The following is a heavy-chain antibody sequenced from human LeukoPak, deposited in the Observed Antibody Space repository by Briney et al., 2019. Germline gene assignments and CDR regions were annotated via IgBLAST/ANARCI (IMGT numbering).Heavy chain of an antibody. Sequence: PGGSLRLSCAASGFTFSSYSMNWVRQAPGKGLEWVSPISSSSSYIYYADSVKGRFTISRDNAKNSLYLQMNSLRAEDTAVYYCARVRLRKDIVATDYFDYWGQGTLVTVSS. CDR1: GFTFSSYS. J-gene: IGHJ4*02. V-gene: IGHV3-21*01. D-gene: IGHD5-12*01. CDR2: ISSSSSYI. CDR3: ARVRLRKDIVATDYFDY.